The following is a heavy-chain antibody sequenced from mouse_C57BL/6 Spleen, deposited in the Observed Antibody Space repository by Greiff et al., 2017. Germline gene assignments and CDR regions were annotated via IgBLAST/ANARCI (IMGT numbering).Heavy chain of an antibody. CDR2: IYPGSGST. CDR3: ARRPPITTVDY. J-gene: IGHJ2*01. V-gene: IGHV1-55*01. Sequence: QVQLQQPGAELVKPGASVKMSCKASGYTFTSYWITWVKQRPGQGLEWIGDIYPGSGSTNYNEKFKSKATLTVDTSSSTAYMQLSSLTSEDAAVYYCARRPPITTVDYWGQGTTLTVSS. CDR1: GYTFTSYW. D-gene: IGHD1-1*01.